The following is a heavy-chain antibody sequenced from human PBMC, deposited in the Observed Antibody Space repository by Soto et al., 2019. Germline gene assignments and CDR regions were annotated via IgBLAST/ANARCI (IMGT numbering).Heavy chain of an antibody. CDR2: TSYDGSNK. Sequence: QVQLVESGGGVVQPGTSLRLSCVGSGFTFRSYVIHWVRQAPGKGLEWVALTSYDGSNKYYDDSVKGRFTIARDNSRNTVVLEMDSLRLEDTALYDCVRWGTTGGLDVWGQGTLVSVSS. V-gene: IGHV3-30*19. D-gene: IGHD3-16*01. J-gene: IGHJ4*02. CDR3: VRWGTTGGLDV. CDR1: GFTFRSYV.